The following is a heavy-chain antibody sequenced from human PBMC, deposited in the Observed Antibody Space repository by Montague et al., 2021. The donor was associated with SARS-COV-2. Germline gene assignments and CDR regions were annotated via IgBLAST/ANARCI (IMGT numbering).Heavy chain of an antibody. Sequence: SETLSLTCTVSGGSISSSSYYWGWIRQPPGKGLEWIGSIYYRGSTYYKPSVKSRVTISVDTSKNQFSLKLSSVTAADTAVYYCARVGRQQLVRLSGMDVWGQGTTVTVSS. J-gene: IGHJ6*02. V-gene: IGHV4-39*07. CDR3: ARVGRQQLVRLSGMDV. CDR2: IYYRGST. D-gene: IGHD6-13*01. CDR1: GGSISSSSYY.